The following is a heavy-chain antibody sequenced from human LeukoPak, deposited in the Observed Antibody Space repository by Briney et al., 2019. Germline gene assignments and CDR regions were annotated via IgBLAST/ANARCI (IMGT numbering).Heavy chain of an antibody. Sequence: PGGSLRLSCAASGFTFSSYWMHWVRQAPGKGLVWVSRINGDGSSTSYADSVKGRFTISRDNAKNTLYLQMKSLRAEDTAVYYCARDQQDYYEGNGYAHWGQGTLVTVSS. CDR3: ARDQQDYYEGNGYAH. V-gene: IGHV3-74*01. D-gene: IGHD3-22*01. J-gene: IGHJ4*02. CDR1: GFTFSSYW. CDR2: INGDGSST.